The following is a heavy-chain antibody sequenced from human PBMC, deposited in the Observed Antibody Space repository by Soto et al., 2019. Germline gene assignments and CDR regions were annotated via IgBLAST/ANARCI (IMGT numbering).Heavy chain of an antibody. V-gene: IGHV4-59*01. CDR1: AGSINAYY. Sequence: PETLSLTCTVSAGSINAYYRRWIRQPPGKGLEWIGYIYYSGSTNYNPSLKSRVTISVDTSKNQFSLKLSSVTAADTAVYYGARVDWGSFDYWGQGALLTVSS. CDR2: IYYSGST. J-gene: IGHJ4*02. CDR3: ARVDWGSFDY. D-gene: IGHD7-27*01.